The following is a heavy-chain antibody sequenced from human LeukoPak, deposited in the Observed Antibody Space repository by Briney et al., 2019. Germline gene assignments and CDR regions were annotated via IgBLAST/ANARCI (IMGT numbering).Heavy chain of an antibody. CDR3: ARDRAAAGEGGWFDP. V-gene: IGHV4-30-2*01. J-gene: IGHJ5*02. CDR2: IYHSGST. D-gene: IGHD6-13*01. CDR1: GGSISSGGYS. Sequence: SETPSLTCAVSGGSISSGGYSWSWIRQPPGKGLEWIGYIYHSGSTYYNPSLKSRVTISVDRSKNQFSLKLSSVTAADTAVYYCARDRAAAGEGGWFDPWGQGTLVTVSS.